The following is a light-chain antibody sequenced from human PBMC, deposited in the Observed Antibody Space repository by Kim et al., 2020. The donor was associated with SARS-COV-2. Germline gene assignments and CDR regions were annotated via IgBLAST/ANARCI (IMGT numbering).Light chain of an antibody. V-gene: IGLV3-19*01. CDR3: NSRDSSGNHVV. CDR2: GKS. J-gene: IGLJ2*01. Sequence: SSELTQEPAVSVALGQTVRITCQGDSLRSYYASWYQQKPGQAPVLVIYGKSNRPSGIPDRFSGSSSGNTASLTITGAQAEDEADYYCNSRDSSGNHVVFGGGTQLTVL. CDR1: SLRSYY.